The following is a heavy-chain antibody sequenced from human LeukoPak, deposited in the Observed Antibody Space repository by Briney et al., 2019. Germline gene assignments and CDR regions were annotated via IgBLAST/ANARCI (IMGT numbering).Heavy chain of an antibody. CDR1: EFTFSSYW. J-gene: IGHJ4*02. V-gene: IGHV3-7*01. D-gene: IGHD1-1*01. Sequence: PGGSLRLSCAASEFTFSSYWMTWFRQAPGKGLEWVANIKQDGSEKYYVDSVKGRFTISRDNAKNSLYLQMNSLRAEDTAVYYCARGVPTGIDYFDYWGQGTLVTVSS. CDR2: IKQDGSEK. CDR3: ARGVPTGIDYFDY.